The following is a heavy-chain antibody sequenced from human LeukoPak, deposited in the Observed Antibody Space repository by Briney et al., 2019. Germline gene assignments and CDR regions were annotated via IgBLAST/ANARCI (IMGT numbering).Heavy chain of an antibody. CDR2: ISGSGGST. J-gene: IGHJ4*02. V-gene: IGHV3-23*01. Sequence: GGSLRLSCAASGFTFSSYAMSWVRQAPGQGLEWVSAISGSGGSTYYADSVKGRFTISRDNSKNTLYLQMNSLRAEDTAVYYCAREPTYYYGSGSYYTDYWGQGTLVTVSS. D-gene: IGHD3-10*01. CDR3: AREPTYYYGSGSYYTDY. CDR1: GFTFSSYA.